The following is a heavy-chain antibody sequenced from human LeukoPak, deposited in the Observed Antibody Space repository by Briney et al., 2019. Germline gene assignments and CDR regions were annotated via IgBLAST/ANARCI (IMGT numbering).Heavy chain of an antibody. D-gene: IGHD2-2*02. CDR2: INPNSGGT. CDR3: ARVGTDIVVVPAAIEAIYYYYMDV. CDR1: GYTFTGYY. J-gene: IGHJ6*03. Sequence: GASVRVSCKASGYTFTGYYMHWVRQAPGQGLEWMGWINPNSGGTHYAQKFQGRVTMTRDTSISTAYMELSRLRSDDTAVYYCARVGTDIVVVPAAIEAIYYYYMDVWGKGTTVTVSS. V-gene: IGHV1-2*02.